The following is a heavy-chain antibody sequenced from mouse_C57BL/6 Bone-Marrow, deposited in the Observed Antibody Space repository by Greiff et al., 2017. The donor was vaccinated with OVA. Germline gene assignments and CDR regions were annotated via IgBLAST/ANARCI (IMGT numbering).Heavy chain of an antibody. D-gene: IGHD2-3*01. J-gene: IGHJ4*01. Sequence: QVQLKQPGAELVRPGTSVKLSCKASGYTFTSYWMPWVKQRPGQGLEWIGVIDPSDSYTNYNQKFKGKATLTVDTSSSPAYMQLSSLTSEDSAVYDCARFRDGDDAMDYWGQGTSVTVSS. CDR3: ARFRDGDDAMDY. V-gene: IGHV1-59*01. CDR1: GYTFTSYW. CDR2: IDPSDSYT.